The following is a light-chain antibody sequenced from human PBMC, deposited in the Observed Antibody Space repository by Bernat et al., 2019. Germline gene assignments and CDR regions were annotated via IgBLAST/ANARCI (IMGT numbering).Light chain of an antibody. CDR1: QSISTF. CDR2: TAS. Sequence: DVQMTQSPSSLSASIGDRVSVTCRASQSISTFLNWYQHKPGRAPQLLIHTASSLQSGVPSRFSGSGSGTDFTLTIISLQPEDFATYYCQQRYTTPLTFGGGTKVEIK. CDR3: QQRYTTPLT. J-gene: IGKJ4*01. V-gene: IGKV1-39*01.